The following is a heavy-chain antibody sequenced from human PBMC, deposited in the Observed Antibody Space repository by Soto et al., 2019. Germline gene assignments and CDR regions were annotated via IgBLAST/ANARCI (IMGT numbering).Heavy chain of an antibody. CDR2: INPNSGGT. Sequence: SVKLCSKAPGYTFTGYDMHWVRQAPGQGLEWMGWINPNSGGTNYAQKFQGWVTMTRDTSISTAYMELSRLRSDDTAVYYCARGHYSYDSSGYWGDYWG. J-gene: IGHJ4*01. V-gene: IGHV1-2*04. CDR3: ARGHYSYDSSGYWGDY. CDR1: GYTFTGYD. D-gene: IGHD3-22*01.